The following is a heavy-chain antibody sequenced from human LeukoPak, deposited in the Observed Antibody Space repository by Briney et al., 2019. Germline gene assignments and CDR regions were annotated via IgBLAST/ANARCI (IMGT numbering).Heavy chain of an antibody. CDR3: SRESGAFCPFGY. V-gene: IGHV4-39*07. D-gene: IGHD1-26*01. CDR2: IHYSGDT. J-gene: IGHJ4*02. Sequence: PSETLSLTCSVSGGSLTYTSHYWGWIRQPPGKGLEWIGSIHYSGDTYYKPSLRSRVTISVDTSKNQVSLKLTSVTAADTAIYYCSRESGAFCPFGYWGQGTLVIVPS. CDR1: GGSLTYTSHY.